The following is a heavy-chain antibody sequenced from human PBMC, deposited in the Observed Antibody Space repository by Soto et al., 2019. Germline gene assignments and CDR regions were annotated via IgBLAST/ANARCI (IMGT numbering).Heavy chain of an antibody. D-gene: IGHD2-2*01. Sequence: ASMKVSCKASGGTFSSYTISWVRQAPGQGLEWMGRIIPILGIANYAQKFQGRVTITADKSTSTAYMELSSLRSEDTAVYYCARDPIGNQLFQFDYWGQGTLVTVSS. CDR1: GGTFSSYT. V-gene: IGHV1-69*04. CDR2: IIPILGIA. CDR3: ARDPIGNQLFQFDY. J-gene: IGHJ4*02.